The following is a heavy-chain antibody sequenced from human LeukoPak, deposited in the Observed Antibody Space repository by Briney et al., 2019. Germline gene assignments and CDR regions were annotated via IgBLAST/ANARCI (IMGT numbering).Heavy chain of an antibody. CDR1: GGSFSGYY. J-gene: IGHJ4*02. D-gene: IGHD3-22*01. CDR3: AGHSYYYVSSGSKVLDY. CDR2: INHSGST. V-gene: IGHV4-34*01. Sequence: SETLSLTCAVYGGSFSGYYWSWIRQPPGKGLEWIGEINHSGSTNYNPSLKSRVTMSVDTSKNQFSLNLSSVTAADTAVYYCAGHSYYYVSSGSKVLDYWGQGTLVTVSS.